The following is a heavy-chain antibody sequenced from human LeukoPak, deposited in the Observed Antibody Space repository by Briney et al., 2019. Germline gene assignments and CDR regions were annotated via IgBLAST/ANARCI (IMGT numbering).Heavy chain of an antibody. CDR1: GFDFSSNW. D-gene: IGHD5-24*01. V-gene: IGHV3-30*03. J-gene: IGHJ4*02. CDR2: ISYDGSNK. Sequence: GGSLRLSCAASGFDFSSNWMHWVRQAPGKGLEWVAVISYDGSNKYYADSVKGRFTISRDNSKNTLYLQMNSLRAEDTAVYYCARGGRKMATIDYWGQGTLVTVSS. CDR3: ARGGRKMATIDY.